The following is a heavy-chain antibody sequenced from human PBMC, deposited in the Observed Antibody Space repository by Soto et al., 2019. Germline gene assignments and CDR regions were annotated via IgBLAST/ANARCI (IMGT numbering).Heavy chain of an antibody. J-gene: IGHJ4*02. D-gene: IGHD2-2*01. CDR3: ASLTCYGSTSCYFFDY. V-gene: IGHV4-34*01. CDR1: GGSFSGYY. Sequence: SETLSLTCAVYGGSFSGYYWTWIRQPPGTGLEWIGEINHSGSTNYNPSLKSRVTISVDTSKNQFSLKLTSVTAADTAVYYCASLTCYGSTSCYFFDYWGQGTLVTVSS. CDR2: INHSGST.